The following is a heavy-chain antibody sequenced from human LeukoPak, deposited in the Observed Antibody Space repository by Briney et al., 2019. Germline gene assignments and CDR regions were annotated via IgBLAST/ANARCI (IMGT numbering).Heavy chain of an antibody. CDR1: GDSMSSYY. CDR3: ARAAAGVYYFDY. Sequence: PSETLSLTCTVSGDSMSSYYWNWIRQPPGKGLEWIGYIYYSGSTNYNPSLKSRVTISVHTSKNQFNLKLSSVTAADTAVYYCARAAAGVYYFDYWGQRALVTVSS. D-gene: IGHD6-13*01. V-gene: IGHV4-59*01. CDR2: IYYSGST. J-gene: IGHJ4*02.